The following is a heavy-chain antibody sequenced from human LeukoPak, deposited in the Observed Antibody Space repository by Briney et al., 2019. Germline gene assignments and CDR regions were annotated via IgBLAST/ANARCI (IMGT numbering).Heavy chain of an antibody. D-gene: IGHD6-19*01. CDR3: ARGSPTPSSRYFDL. Sequence: GGSLRLSCEASEFTFNDYGMHSVRQGPGKGLGWVSRINSDRSSSIYADSVKGRFTISRDNAKKTRYLKMNSLRAGDTAVYYCARGSPTPSSRYFDLWGRGTLVTVSS. J-gene: IGHJ2*01. V-gene: IGHV3-74*01. CDR1: EFTFNDYG. CDR2: INSDRSSS.